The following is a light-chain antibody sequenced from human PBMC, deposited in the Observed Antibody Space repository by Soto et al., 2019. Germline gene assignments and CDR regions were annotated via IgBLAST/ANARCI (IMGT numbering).Light chain of an antibody. Sequence: IVMSQSPLSLPVTPGEPASISCRSSESLLHENGYTNLDWYLQKPGQSPQLLIYLGSNRASGVPDRFSGSGSGTDYTLKISRVEAEDVGVYYCMQAQQTPPTFGQGTKLEI. CDR1: ESLLHENGYTN. CDR3: MQAQQTPPT. V-gene: IGKV2-28*01. J-gene: IGKJ2*01. CDR2: LGS.